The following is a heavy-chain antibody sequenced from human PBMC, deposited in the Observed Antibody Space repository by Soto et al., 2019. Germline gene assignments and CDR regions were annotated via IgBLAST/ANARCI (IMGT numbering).Heavy chain of an antibody. CDR1: GYTFTSYY. CDR2: INPSGGST. J-gene: IGHJ4*02. Sequence: ASVKVSCKASGYTFTSYYMHWVRQAPGQGLEWMGIINPSGGSTSYAQKFQGRVTMTRDTSTSTVYMELSSLRSEDTAVYYCARVPSRIAIFGAAPYFDYWGQGTLVTVSS. CDR3: ARVPSRIAIFGAAPYFDY. D-gene: IGHD3-3*01. V-gene: IGHV1-46*01.